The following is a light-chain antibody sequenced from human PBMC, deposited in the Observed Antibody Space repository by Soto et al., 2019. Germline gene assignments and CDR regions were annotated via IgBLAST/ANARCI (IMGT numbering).Light chain of an antibody. CDR1: QSVSSSY. Sequence: LSLSPGERATLSCRASQSVSSSYLAWYQQKPGQAPRLLIYGASSRATGIPDRFSGSGSGTDFTLTISRLEPEDFAVYYCQQYGSSRPWTFGQGTKVDIK. CDR2: GAS. V-gene: IGKV3-20*01. J-gene: IGKJ1*01. CDR3: QQYGSSRPWT.